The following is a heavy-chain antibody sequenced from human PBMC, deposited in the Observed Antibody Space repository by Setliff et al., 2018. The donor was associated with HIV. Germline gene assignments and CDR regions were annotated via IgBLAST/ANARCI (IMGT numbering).Heavy chain of an antibody. CDR1: GYTLNNYR. J-gene: IGHJ4*02. CDR2: LNPSEGTT. CDR3: ARDYSGTYYVDIDL. D-gene: IGHD1-26*01. V-gene: IGHV1-46*02. Sequence: ASVKVSCKPSGYTLNNYRLSWVRQAPGQGLEWMGILNPSEGTTSFAQKFQGRVTMTRDTSTNTVYMEVSRLRSEDTALYFCARDYSGTYYVDIDLWGQGTLVTVSS.